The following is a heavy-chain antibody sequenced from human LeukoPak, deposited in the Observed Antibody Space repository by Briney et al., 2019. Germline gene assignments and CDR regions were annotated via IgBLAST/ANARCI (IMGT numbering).Heavy chain of an antibody. CDR2: IYSGGTT. Sequence: PGGSLRLSCAASGFTVSSNYMTWVRQAPGKGLEWVSIIYSGGTTYYADSVKGRFTISRDNSRNTLYLQMNSLRPEDTAVYYCAREALIRWGQGILVTVAS. D-gene: IGHD2-8*01. J-gene: IGHJ4*02. V-gene: IGHV3-66*01. CDR3: AREALIR. CDR1: GFTVSSNY.